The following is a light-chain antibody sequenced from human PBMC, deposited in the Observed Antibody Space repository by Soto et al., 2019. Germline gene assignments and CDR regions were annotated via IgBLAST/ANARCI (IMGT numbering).Light chain of an antibody. CDR3: TSYTDTRTWV. Sequence: SVLTQPASVSGSPGQSITISCTGTSSGVGGFDYVSWYQQHPGKAPELLIYQVSSRPSGVSNRFSGSKSGNTASLTISGLQAEDEAHYYYTSYTDTRTWVFGGGTKLTVL. J-gene: IGLJ3*02. CDR1: SSGVGGFDY. CDR2: QVS. V-gene: IGLV2-14*01.